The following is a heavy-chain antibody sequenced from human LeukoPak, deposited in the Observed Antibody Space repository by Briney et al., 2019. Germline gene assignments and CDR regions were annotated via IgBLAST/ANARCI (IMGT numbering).Heavy chain of an antibody. D-gene: IGHD6-13*01. J-gene: IGHJ6*04. CDR1: GSTFTTYD. V-gene: IGHV1-8*01. CDR2: MNPNSGNT. CDR3: AKDQSSSSMDV. Sequence: ASVKVSCKASGSTFTTYDINWVRQATGQGLEWMGWMNPNSGNTGYAQKFQGRVTMTRNTSISTAYMELSSLRAEDTAVYYCAKDQSSSSMDVWGKGTTVTVSS.